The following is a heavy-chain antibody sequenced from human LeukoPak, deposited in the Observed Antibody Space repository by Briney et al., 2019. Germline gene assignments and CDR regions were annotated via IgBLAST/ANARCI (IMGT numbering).Heavy chain of an antibody. J-gene: IGHJ4*02. CDR3: AKRHSDCSGGSCYSSVDY. Sequence: GGSLRLSCAASGFTLSDSYMSWIRQTPAKGLEWISYIGLTDDSTYYADSVKGRFTIYRDNSKNTLYLQMNSLRAEDTAVYYCAKRHSDCSGGSCYSSVDYWGQGTLVTVSS. CDR1: GFTLSDSY. V-gene: IGHV3-11*04. D-gene: IGHD2-15*01. CDR2: IGLTDDST.